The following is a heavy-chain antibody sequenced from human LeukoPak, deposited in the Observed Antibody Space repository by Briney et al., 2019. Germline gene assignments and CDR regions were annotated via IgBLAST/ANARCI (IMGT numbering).Heavy chain of an antibody. CDR3: ARVWSLPRYSGSWV. CDR2: ITGSGSYT. Sequence: PGGSLRLSCAASGFTFSSYTMNWVRQAPGKGLEWVSSITGSGSYTYYADSVKGRFTISRDNAKNSLYLQINSLRDEDTAVYYFARVWSLPRYSGSWVWGQGTLVTVS. J-gene: IGHJ4*02. V-gene: IGHV3-21*04. D-gene: IGHD5-12*01. CDR1: GFTFSSYT.